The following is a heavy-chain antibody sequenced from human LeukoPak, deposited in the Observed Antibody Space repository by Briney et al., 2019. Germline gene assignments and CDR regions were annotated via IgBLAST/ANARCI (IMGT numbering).Heavy chain of an antibody. D-gene: IGHD6-13*01. CDR1: GFTFSAYA. Sequence: GGSLRLSCAASGFTFSAYAMAWVRQAPGKGLQCISHITTGGSSIFYADSVKGRFTLSRDNAKNSLYLQMNSLRAEDTAVYYCASWRIGAAAGTDYWGQGTLVTVSS. V-gene: IGHV3-48*04. J-gene: IGHJ4*02. CDR2: ITTGGSSI. CDR3: ASWRIGAAAGTDY.